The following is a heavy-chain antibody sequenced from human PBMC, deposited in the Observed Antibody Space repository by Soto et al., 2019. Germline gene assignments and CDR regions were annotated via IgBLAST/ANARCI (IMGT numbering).Heavy chain of an antibody. D-gene: IGHD1-1*01. J-gene: IGHJ4*02. CDR2: IYNGGST. V-gene: IGHV4-39*07. CDR1: GGSLSSVTYL. CDR3: DLSSLDLDTTGHFDY. Sequence: SETLPLTCTVSGGSLSSVTYLWAWLRRPPGKGLEWTGNIYNGGSTYYRPSLESRINMSLDRTRNHYSLRLTSVTAADTAVYYCDLSSLDLDTTGHFDYWGQGNLGTGSS.